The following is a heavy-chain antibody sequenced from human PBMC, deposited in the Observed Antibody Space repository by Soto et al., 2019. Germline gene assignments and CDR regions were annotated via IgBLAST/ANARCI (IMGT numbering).Heavy chain of an antibody. D-gene: IGHD5-18*01. J-gene: IGHJ4*02. CDR2: IYYSGST. CDR1: GGSISSYY. V-gene: IGHV4-59*01. CDR3: ARGGEGYSYENRLDY. Sequence: SETLSLTCTVSGGSISSYYWSWIRQPPGKGLEWIGYIYYSGSTNYNPSLKSRVTISVDTSKNQFSLKLSSVTAADTAVYYCARGGEGYSYENRLDYWGQGTLVTVSS.